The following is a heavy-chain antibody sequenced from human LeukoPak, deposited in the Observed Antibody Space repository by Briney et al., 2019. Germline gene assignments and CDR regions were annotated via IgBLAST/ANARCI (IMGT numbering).Heavy chain of an antibody. CDR3: VKNLDSSGYHGDY. CDR2: ISYDGSNK. J-gene: IGHJ4*02. CDR1: GFTFSSHG. Sequence: PGGSLRLSCAASGFTFSSHGMHWVRQAPGKGLEWVAVISYDGSNKYYADSVKGRFTISRDNSKNTLYLQMNSLRAEDTAVYYCVKNLDSSGYHGDYWGQGTLVTVSS. V-gene: IGHV3-30*18. D-gene: IGHD3-22*01.